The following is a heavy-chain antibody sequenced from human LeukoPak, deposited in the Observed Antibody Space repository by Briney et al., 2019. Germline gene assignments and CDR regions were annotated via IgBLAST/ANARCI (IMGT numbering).Heavy chain of an antibody. V-gene: IGHV4-34*01. CDR2: INHSGST. D-gene: IGHD1-7*01. CDR3: ASIPPIGGYNWNYDDYYFDY. J-gene: IGHJ4*02. Sequence: SETLTLTCAVYGGSFSGYYWSWIRQPPGKGLEWIGEINHSGSTNYNPSLKSRVTISVDTSKNQFSLKLSSVTAADTAVYYCASIPPIGGYNWNYDDYYFDYWGQGTLVTVSS. CDR1: GGSFSGYY.